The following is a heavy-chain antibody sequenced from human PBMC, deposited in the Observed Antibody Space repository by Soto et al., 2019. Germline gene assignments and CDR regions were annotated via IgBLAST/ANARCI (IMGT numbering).Heavy chain of an antibody. CDR2: IDYSGST. CDR3: ARVSGIAAAGHIFDY. CDR1: GGSISGYY. J-gene: IGHJ4*02. V-gene: IGHV4-59*01. Sequence: SETLSLTCTVSGGSISGYYWSWVRQPPGKGLEWIGYIDYSGSTNYNPSLKSRVTISVDTSKNQFSLKLSSVTAADTAVYYCARVSGIAAAGHIFDYWGQGTLVTVSS. D-gene: IGHD6-13*01.